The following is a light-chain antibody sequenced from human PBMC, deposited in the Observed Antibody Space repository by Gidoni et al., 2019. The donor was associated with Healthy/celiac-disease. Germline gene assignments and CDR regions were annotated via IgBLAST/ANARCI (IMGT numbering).Light chain of an antibody. J-gene: IGKJ1*01. V-gene: IGKV3-20*01. CDR1: QSVSSSY. CDR3: QQYGSSPWT. Sequence: ELVLTQSPGTLSSSPGESATLSCRASQSVSSSYLAWYQQKPGQAPRLLIYGASSRATGIPDRFSGSGSGTDFTLTISRLEPEDFAVYYCQQYGSSPWTFXXXTKVEIK. CDR2: GAS.